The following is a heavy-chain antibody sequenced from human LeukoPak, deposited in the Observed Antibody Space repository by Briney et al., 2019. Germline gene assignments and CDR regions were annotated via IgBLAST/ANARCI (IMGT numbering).Heavy chain of an antibody. J-gene: IGHJ4*02. CDR1: GGSITSGNW. CDR3: AREVVVAATYDY. Sequence: SETLSLTCAVSGGSITSGNWWTWVRQSPGKGLEWIGEIHHGGTTNYNPSLKSRVTMSVDTSKNQFSLKLSSVTAADTAVYYCAREVVVAATYDYWGQGTLVTVSS. CDR2: IHHGGTT. V-gene: IGHV4-4*02. D-gene: IGHD2-15*01.